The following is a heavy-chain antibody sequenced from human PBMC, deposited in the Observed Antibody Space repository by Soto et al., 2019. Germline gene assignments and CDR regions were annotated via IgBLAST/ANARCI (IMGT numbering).Heavy chain of an antibody. V-gene: IGHV3-53*01. J-gene: IGHJ5*02. CDR2: ICSGGST. Sequence: GGSLRLSCAASGFTVSSNYMSWVRQAPGKGLEWVSVICSGGSTYYVDSVKGRFTISRDNSKNTLFLQMNSLRAEDTTVYYCAKNQITYYDFWSGSGALDPWGQGTLVTVSS. D-gene: IGHD3-3*01. CDR1: GFTVSSNY. CDR3: AKNQITYYDFWSGSGALDP.